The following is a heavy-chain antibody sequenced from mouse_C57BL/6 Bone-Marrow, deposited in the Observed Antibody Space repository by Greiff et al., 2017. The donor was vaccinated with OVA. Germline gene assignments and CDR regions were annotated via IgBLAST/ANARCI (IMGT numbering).Heavy chain of an antibody. CDR1: GYAFSSSW. D-gene: IGHD1-1*01. CDR3: ARSYGSRRYYAMDY. V-gene: IGHV1-82*01. J-gene: IGHJ4*01. Sequence: QVQLQQSGPELVKPGASVKISCKASGYAFSSSWMNWVKQRPGKGLEWIGRIYPGDGDTNYNGKFKGKATLTADKSSSTAYMQLSSLTTEDSAIYYCARSYGSRRYYAMDYWGQGTSVTVSS. CDR2: IYPGDGDT.